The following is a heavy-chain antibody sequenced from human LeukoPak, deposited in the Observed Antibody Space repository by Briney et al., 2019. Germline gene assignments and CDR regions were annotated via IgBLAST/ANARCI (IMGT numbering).Heavy chain of an antibody. CDR1: GFAFRTHW. J-gene: IGHJ4*02. Sequence: GGSLRLSCAASGFAFRTHWMSWVRQAPGKGLEWVANINQDGRKKFYVDSVEGRFTISRDDAKTSLFLQMNSLRVEDTAVYYCAKWMGRDSWGQGTLVTVSS. CDR3: AKWMGRDS. V-gene: IGHV3-7*02. CDR2: INQDGRKK. D-gene: IGHD6-19*01.